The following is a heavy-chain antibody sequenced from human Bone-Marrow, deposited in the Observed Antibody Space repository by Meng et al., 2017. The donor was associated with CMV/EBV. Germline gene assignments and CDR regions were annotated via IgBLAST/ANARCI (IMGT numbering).Heavy chain of an antibody. CDR3: VHRLYYDSSGYYYVDDAFDI. J-gene: IGHJ3*02. CDR1: SVVG. D-gene: IGHD3-22*01. V-gene: IGHV2-5*01. Sequence: SVVGVGCIRQPPGNALEWLALIYWHDYKRYSPSLKSRLTITKDTSKNQVVLTMTNMDPVDTATYYCVHRLYYDSSGYYYVDDAFDIWGQGTMVTVSS. CDR2: IYWHDYK.